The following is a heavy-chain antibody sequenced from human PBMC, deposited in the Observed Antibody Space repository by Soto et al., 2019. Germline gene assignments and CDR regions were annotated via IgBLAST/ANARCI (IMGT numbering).Heavy chain of an antibody. CDR1: GFTFSDYY. Sequence: GGSLRLSCAASGFTFSDYYMSWIRQAPGKGLEWVSYISSSGSTIYYADSVKGRFTISRDNAKNSLYLQMNSLRAEDTAVYYCARVPYCTNGVCYTGFDYWGQGTLVTVSS. D-gene: IGHD2-8*01. CDR3: ARVPYCTNGVCYTGFDY. J-gene: IGHJ4*02. V-gene: IGHV3-11*01. CDR2: ISSSGSTI.